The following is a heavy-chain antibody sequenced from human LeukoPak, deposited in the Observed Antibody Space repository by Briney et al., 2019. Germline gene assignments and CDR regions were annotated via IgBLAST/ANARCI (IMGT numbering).Heavy chain of an antibody. CDR1: GGSISSYY. V-gene: IGHV4-4*09. D-gene: IGHD2-2*01. Sequence: SETLSLTCTASGGSISSYYWSWIRQPPGKGLERIGYIYTSGSPNYNPSLKSRVTISVDTSKNQFSLKLSSVTAADTAVYYCASWDCSSTSCYLSNYYMDVWGKGTTVTVSS. CDR3: ASWDCSSTSCYLSNYYMDV. J-gene: IGHJ6*03. CDR2: IYTSGSP.